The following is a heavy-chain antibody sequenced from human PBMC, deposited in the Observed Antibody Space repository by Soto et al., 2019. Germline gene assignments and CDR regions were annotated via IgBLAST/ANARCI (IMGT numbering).Heavy chain of an antibody. Sequence: QITLKESGPTLVNPTQTLTLTCTFSVFSLSTSGVGVGWIRQPPGKPLEWLALIYWDDDKRYSPSLKSRLTITKDTSKNQVVLTMTNMEPVDTATYYCAHSSMINVGETWGQGTLVTGSS. CDR2: IYWDDDK. V-gene: IGHV2-5*02. D-gene: IGHD3-22*01. CDR3: AHSSMINVGET. J-gene: IGHJ4*02. CDR1: VFSLSTSGVG.